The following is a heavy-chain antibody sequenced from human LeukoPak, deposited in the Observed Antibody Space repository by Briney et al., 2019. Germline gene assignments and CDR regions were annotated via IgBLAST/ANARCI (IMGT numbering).Heavy chain of an antibody. V-gene: IGHV4-39*01. J-gene: IGHJ4*02. CDR2: VHNVGST. Sequence: SETLSLTCTVSGVSTTNGIYYWAWIRQPPGKGLEWVGSVHNVGSTYYNLSLRSRVTMSIDTSKNQFSLRLNSVTAADTAVYYCARHAEYNSGWHFYLDHWGQGILVTVSS. CDR3: ARHAEYNSGWHFYLDH. CDR1: GVSTTNGIYY. D-gene: IGHD6-19*01.